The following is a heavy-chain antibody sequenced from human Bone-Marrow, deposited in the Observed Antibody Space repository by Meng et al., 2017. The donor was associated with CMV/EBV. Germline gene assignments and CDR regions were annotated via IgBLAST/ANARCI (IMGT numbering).Heavy chain of an antibody. D-gene: IGHD6-19*01. V-gene: IGHV3-7*01. CDR1: GFTFSSYW. Sequence: GESLKIPCAAAGFTFSSYWMSWVRQAPGKGLEWVANIKQDGSEKYYVDSVKGRFTISRDNAKNSLYLQMNSLRAEDTAVYYCARVGSSGTVDFEYWGQGTLVTVSS. J-gene: IGHJ4*02. CDR3: ARVGSSGTVDFEY. CDR2: IKQDGSEK.